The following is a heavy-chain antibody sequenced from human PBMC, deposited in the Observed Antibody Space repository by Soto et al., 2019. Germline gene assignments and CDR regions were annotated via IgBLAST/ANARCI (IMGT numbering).Heavy chain of an antibody. CDR3: AKDGLGYCSSTSCYRHYYYGLDV. V-gene: IGHV3-23*01. D-gene: IGHD2-2*02. CDR1: GFTFSTYA. Sequence: PGGSLRLSCAASGFTFSTYAMSWVRQAPGKGPEWVSAISGSGGITYYADSVKGRFTISRDSSRNTLDLQMNSLRAEDTAVYYCAKDGLGYCSSTSCYRHYYYGLDVWGQGTTVTVSS. CDR2: ISGSGGIT. J-gene: IGHJ6*02.